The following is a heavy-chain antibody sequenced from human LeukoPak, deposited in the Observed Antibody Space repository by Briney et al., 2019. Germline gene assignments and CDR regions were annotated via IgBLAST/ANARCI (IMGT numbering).Heavy chain of an antibody. CDR3: NTIFGVVKWFDY. Sequence: GGSLRLSCAASGFTVSSNYMSWVRQAPGKGLEWVSVIYSGGSTYYADSVKGRFTISRDNAKNSLYLQMNSLRAEDTAVYYCNTIFGVVKWFDYWGLGTLVTVSS. J-gene: IGHJ4*02. D-gene: IGHD3-3*01. CDR1: GFTVSSNY. CDR2: IYSGGST. V-gene: IGHV3-53*01.